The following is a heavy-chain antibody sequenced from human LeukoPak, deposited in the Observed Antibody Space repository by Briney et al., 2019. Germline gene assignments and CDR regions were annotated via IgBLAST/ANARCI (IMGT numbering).Heavy chain of an antibody. V-gene: IGHV3-33*01. Sequence: PGGSLRLSCVVSGVSLSSHGVHWVRQAPGKRLEWLTFTWSDGRSEYYADSVKGRFSVSRDNSKNTVYLQIDSLRVEDTAVYYCARDRGNDYFDSWGQGTLVTVSS. CDR2: TWSDGRSE. CDR1: GVSLSSHG. J-gene: IGHJ4*02. CDR3: ARDRGNDYFDS.